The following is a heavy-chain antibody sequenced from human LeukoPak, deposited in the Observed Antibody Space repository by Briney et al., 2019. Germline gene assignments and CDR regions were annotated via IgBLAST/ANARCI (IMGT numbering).Heavy chain of an antibody. V-gene: IGHV3-23*01. CDR1: GFTFSIYA. D-gene: IGHD5-24*01. CDR2: IVGNGGGI. J-gene: IGHJ4*02. Sequence: PGGSLRLSCVASGFTFSIYAMNWVRQAPGKGLEWVSVIVGNGGGIHYADSVKGRFTISRDNVNDILYLQMNSLRAEDTAVYYCAKDRIPDGKYSIDFWGQGTLVTVSS. CDR3: AKDRIPDGKYSIDF.